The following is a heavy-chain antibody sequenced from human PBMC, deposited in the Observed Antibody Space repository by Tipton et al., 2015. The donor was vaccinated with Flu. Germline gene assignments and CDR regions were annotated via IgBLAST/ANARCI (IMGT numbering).Heavy chain of an antibody. Sequence: TLSLTCTVSGGSISSSSYYWGWIRQPPGKGLEWIGSIYYSGSTYYNPSLKSRVTISVDTSKNQFSLKLSSVTAADTAVYYCARVAPVGIFGVAPPYWYFDLWGRGTLVTVSS. V-gene: IGHV4-39*07. CDR3: ARVAPVGIFGVAPPYWYFDL. CDR1: GGSISSSSYY. J-gene: IGHJ2*01. D-gene: IGHD3-3*01. CDR2: IYYSGST.